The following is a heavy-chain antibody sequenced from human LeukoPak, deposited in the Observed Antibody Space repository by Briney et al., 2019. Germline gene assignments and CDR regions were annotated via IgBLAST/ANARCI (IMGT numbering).Heavy chain of an antibody. CDR1: GFTFDDYA. CDR3: AKDIGAAAGTMGYYYYYYGMDV. J-gene: IGHJ6*02. Sequence: GGSLRLSWAASGFTFDDYAMHWVRQAPGKGLEWVSLISGDGGSTYYADSVKGRFTISRDNSKNSLYLQMNSLRTEDTALYYCAKDIGAAAGTMGYYYYYYGMDVWGQGTTVTVSS. V-gene: IGHV3-43*02. D-gene: IGHD6-13*01. CDR2: ISGDGGST.